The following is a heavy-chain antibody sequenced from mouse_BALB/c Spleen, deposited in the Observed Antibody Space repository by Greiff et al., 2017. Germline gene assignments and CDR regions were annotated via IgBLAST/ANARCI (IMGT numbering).Heavy chain of an antibody. Sequence: VQLQQSGPELVKPGASVKMSCKASGYTFTSYVMHWVKQKPGQGLEWIGYINPYNDGTKYNEKFKGKATLTSDKSSSTAYMELSSLTSEDSAVYYCARARYYGTQGFAYWGQGTLVTVSA. CDR1: GYTFTSYV. V-gene: IGHV1-14*01. CDR3: ARARYYGTQGFAY. D-gene: IGHD2-1*01. CDR2: INPYNDGT. J-gene: IGHJ3*01.